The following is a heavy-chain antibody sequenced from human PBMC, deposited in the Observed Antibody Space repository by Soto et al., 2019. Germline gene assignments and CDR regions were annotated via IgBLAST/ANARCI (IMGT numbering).Heavy chain of an antibody. CDR2: IYYSGST. CDR3: ARELWSGSYSLGVDV. V-gene: IGHV4-30-4*01. D-gene: IGHD3-3*01. Sequence: QVQLQESGPGLVKPSQTLSLTCTVSGGSMSGIDYYWSWIRQPPGKGLEWIGYIYYSGSTYYHASLKSRLTISIDTPKKQFSLKLSSVTAADTAVYYCARELWSGSYSLGVDVWGQGATVTVSS. J-gene: IGHJ6*02. CDR1: GGSMSGIDYY.